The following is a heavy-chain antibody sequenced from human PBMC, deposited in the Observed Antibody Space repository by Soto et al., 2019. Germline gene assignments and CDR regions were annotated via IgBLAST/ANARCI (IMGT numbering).Heavy chain of an antibody. J-gene: IGHJ5*01. CDR1: GDSVNGGGYY. V-gene: IGHV4-61*08. CDR2: IYYTGRT. D-gene: IGHD2-15*01. CDR3: AREVASRHTHNWVDS. Sequence: QVQLQESGPRLVKPSETLSLTCSVSGDSVNGGGYYWSWIRQPPGRGLECVGYIYYTGRTDFNPSLKSRVTISMDTSKNQFSLRLYSVTAADTAVYYCAREVASRHTHNWVDSWGQGTLVTGSS.